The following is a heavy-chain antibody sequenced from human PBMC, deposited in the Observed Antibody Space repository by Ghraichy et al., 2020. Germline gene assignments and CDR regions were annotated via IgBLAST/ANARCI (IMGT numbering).Heavy chain of an antibody. J-gene: IGHJ4*02. CDR2: IYYSGST. D-gene: IGHD6-6*01. Sequence: SETLSLTCTVSGGSISSYYWSWIRQPPGKGLEWIGYIYYSGSTNYNPSLKSRVTISVDTSKNQFSLKLSSVTAADTAVYYCARLPRLPQLALRQFDYWGQGTLVTVSS. V-gene: IGHV4-59*08. CDR3: ARLPRLPQLALRQFDY. CDR1: GGSISSYY.